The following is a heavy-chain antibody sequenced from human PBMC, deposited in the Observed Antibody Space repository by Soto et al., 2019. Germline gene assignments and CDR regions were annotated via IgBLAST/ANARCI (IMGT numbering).Heavy chain of an antibody. J-gene: IGHJ6*02. D-gene: IGHD4-4*01. CDR1: GYTFTSYG. CDR3: ARDLPETTVTRDYYGMDV. V-gene: IGHV1-18*04. Sequence: GAAVKVSCKASGYTFTSYGISWVRQAPGQGLEWMGRISAYNGNTNYAQKLQGRVTMTTDTSTSTAYMELRSLRSDDTAVYYCARDLPETTVTRDYYGMDVWGQGTTVTVSS. CDR2: ISAYNGNT.